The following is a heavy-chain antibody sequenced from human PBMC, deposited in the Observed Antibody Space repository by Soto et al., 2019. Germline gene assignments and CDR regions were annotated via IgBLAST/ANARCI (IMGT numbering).Heavy chain of an antibody. D-gene: IGHD3-16*02. CDR2: ISSSSSYI. CDR3: ARDLYDYVWGSYRYKDGFDY. Sequence: PGGSLRLSCAASGFTFSSYSMNWVRQAPGKGLEWVSSISSSSSYIYYADSVKGRFTISRDNAKNSLYLQMNSLRAEDTAVYYCARDLYDYVWGSYRYKDGFDYWGQGTLVTVSS. J-gene: IGHJ4*02. CDR1: GFTFSSYS. V-gene: IGHV3-21*01.